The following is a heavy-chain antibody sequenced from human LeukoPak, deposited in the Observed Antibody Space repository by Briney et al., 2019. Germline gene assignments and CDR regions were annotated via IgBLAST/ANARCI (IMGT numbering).Heavy chain of an antibody. Sequence: GGSLRLSCAASGFTFSTYSMNWVRQAPGKGLEWVSSISSSSYIYYADSVKGRFTISRDNAKDSLYLQMNGLRAEDTAVYYCARDRSASMAVVTAEIDYWGQGTLVTVSS. CDR2: ISSSSYI. CDR1: GFTFSTYS. CDR3: ARDRSASMAVVTAEIDY. D-gene: IGHD6-19*01. J-gene: IGHJ4*02. V-gene: IGHV3-21*01.